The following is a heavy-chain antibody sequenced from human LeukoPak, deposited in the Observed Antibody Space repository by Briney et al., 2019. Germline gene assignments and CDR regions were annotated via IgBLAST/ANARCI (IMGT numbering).Heavy chain of an antibody. D-gene: IGHD3-9*01. J-gene: IGHJ5*02. Sequence: ASVKVSCKASGYTFTSYGISWVRQAPGQGLEWMGWINPNSGGTNYAQKFQGRVTMTRDTSISTAYMELSRLRSDDTAVYYCARVYDILNWFDPWGQGTLVTVSS. CDR1: GYTFTSYG. CDR3: ARVYDILNWFDP. V-gene: IGHV1-2*02. CDR2: INPNSGGT.